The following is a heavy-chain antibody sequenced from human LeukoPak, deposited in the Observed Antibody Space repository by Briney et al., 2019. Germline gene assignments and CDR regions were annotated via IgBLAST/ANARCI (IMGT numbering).Heavy chain of an antibody. V-gene: IGHV3-21*01. CDR2: ISSSSSYI. J-gene: IGHJ3*02. Sequence: GGSLRLSCAASGFSFSIYAMNWVRQAPGKGLEWVSSISSSSSYIYYADSVKGRFTISRDNAKNSLYLQMNTLRAEDTAVYYCATHCGGDCHRAFDIWGQGTMVTVSS. CDR1: GFSFSIYA. D-gene: IGHD2-21*02. CDR3: ATHCGGDCHRAFDI.